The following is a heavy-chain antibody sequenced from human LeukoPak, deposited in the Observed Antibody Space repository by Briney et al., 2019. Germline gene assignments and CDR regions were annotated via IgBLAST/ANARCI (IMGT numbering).Heavy chain of an antibody. CDR3: VRLLAEGNY. Sequence: ASVNVSCKASGYTFTAYYMHWVRQAPGQGLEWMGWINSNSGDTNYAQKFHGRVTMTRDTSISTAYMELTRLTSDDTAVYYCVRLLAEGNYWGQGTLVIVSS. J-gene: IGHJ4*02. D-gene: IGHD2-15*01. CDR2: INSNSGDT. V-gene: IGHV1-2*02. CDR1: GYTFTAYY.